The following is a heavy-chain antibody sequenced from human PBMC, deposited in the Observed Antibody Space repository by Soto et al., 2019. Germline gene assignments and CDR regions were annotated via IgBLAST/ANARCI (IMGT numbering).Heavy chain of an antibody. CDR1: GYSFTSYW. D-gene: IGHD3-3*01. V-gene: IGHV5-10-1*01. J-gene: IGHJ3*02. CDR2: IDPSDSYT. Sequence: GESLKISCKGSGYSFTSYWISWVRQMPGKGLEWMGRIDPSDSYTNYSPSFQGHVTISADKSISTAYLQWSSLKASDTAMYYCASYDFWSGPGLDAFDIWGQGTMVTVSS. CDR3: ASYDFWSGPGLDAFDI.